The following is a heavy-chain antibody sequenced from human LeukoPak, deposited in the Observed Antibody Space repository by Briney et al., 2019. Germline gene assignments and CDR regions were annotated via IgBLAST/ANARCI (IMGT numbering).Heavy chain of an antibody. CDR3: ARWAYYDSSGSPEDFQH. V-gene: IGHV5-51*01. D-gene: IGHD3-22*01. J-gene: IGHJ1*01. Sequence: GESLKISCKGSGYSFTSYWIGWVRQVPGKGLEWMGIIYPGDSDTRYSPSFQGQVTISADKSISTAYLQWSSLKASDTAMYYCARWAYYDSSGSPEDFQHWGQGTLVTVSS. CDR1: GYSFTSYW. CDR2: IYPGDSDT.